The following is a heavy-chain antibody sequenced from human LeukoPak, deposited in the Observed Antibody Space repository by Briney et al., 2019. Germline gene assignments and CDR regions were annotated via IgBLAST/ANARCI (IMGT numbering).Heavy chain of an antibody. CDR1: GFTFSSYE. CDR3: ARHYYYYMDV. Sequence: PGGSLRLSCAASGFTFSSYEMNWVRQAPGKGLEWVSYISSSGSTIYYADSVKGRFTISRDNAKNSLYLQMNSLRAEDTAVYYCARHYYYYMDVWGKGTTVTISS. J-gene: IGHJ6*03. CDR2: ISSSGSTI. V-gene: IGHV3-48*03.